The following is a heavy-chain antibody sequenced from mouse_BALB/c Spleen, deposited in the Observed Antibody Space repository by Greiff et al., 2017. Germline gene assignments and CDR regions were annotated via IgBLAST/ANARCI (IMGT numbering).Heavy chain of an antibody. CDR2: INPSSGYT. V-gene: IGHV1-4*02. Sequence: QVQLQQSAAELARPGASVKMSCKASGYTFTSYTMHWVKQRPGQGLEWIGYINPSSGYTEYNQKFKDKTTLTADKSSSTAYMQLSSLTSEDSAVYYCARSGNTWFAYWGQGTLVTVSA. CDR1: GYTFTSYT. J-gene: IGHJ3*01. D-gene: IGHD3-1*01. CDR3: ARSGNTWFAY.